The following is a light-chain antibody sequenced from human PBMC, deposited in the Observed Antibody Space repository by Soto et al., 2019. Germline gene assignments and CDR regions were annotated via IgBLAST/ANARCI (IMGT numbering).Light chain of an antibody. V-gene: IGKV1-27*01. CDR2: AES. Sequence: DIPMTQSPTSLSASVGDRVTITCRASQGIRNDVAWYQQIPGKAPKLLIYAESTLQSGVPSRFSGSGSGTDFTLTINGLQPEDVATYSCPKYSSVPVFGPGTKVEIK. CDR1: QGIRND. J-gene: IGKJ3*01. CDR3: PKYSSVPV.